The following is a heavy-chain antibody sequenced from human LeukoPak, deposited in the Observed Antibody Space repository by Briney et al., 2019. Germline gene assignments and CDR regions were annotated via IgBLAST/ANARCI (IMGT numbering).Heavy chain of an antibody. CDR2: INHSGST. CDR3: AIVEYSSSIADYYYYMDV. CDR1: GGSFSGYY. D-gene: IGHD6-6*01. J-gene: IGHJ6*03. Sequence: SETLSLTCAVYGGSFSGYYWSWIRQPPGKGLEWIGEINHSGSTNYNPSLKSRVTISVDTSKNQFSLKLSSVTAADTAVYYCAIVEYSSSIADYYYYMDVW. V-gene: IGHV4-34*01.